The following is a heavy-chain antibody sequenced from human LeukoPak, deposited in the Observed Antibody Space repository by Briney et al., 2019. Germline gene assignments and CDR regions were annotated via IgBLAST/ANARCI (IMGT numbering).Heavy chain of an antibody. CDR3: ARVRPGSNYVDFDY. D-gene: IGHD4-11*01. Sequence: QPGGSLRLSCAASGFTFSSYAMNWVRQAPGKGLEWVAVISYDGSNKYYAGSVKGRFTISRDNSKSTLYLQMNSLRAEDTAVYYCARVRPGSNYVDFDYWGQGTLVTVSS. J-gene: IGHJ4*02. CDR2: ISYDGSNK. V-gene: IGHV3-30*03. CDR1: GFTFSSYA.